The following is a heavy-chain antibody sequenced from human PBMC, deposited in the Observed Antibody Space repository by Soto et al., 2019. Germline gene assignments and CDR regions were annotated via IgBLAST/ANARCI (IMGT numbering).Heavy chain of an antibody. Sequence: SETLSLTCTVSGGSISSYYWSWIRQPPGKGLEWIGYIYYSGSTNYNPSLKSRVTISVDTSKNQFSLKLSSVTAADTAVYYCARTGSSGWYQSRSSFYYMDVWGKGTTVTVSS. CDR2: IYYSGST. CDR1: GGSISSYY. V-gene: IGHV4-59*01. J-gene: IGHJ6*03. D-gene: IGHD6-19*01. CDR3: ARTGSSGWYQSRSSFYYMDV.